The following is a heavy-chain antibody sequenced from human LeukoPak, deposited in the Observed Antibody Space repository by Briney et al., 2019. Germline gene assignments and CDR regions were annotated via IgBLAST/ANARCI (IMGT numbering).Heavy chain of an antibody. V-gene: IGHV1-46*01. CDR3: ARDKICSSTSCYNWFDP. Sequence: ASVKVSCKASGYTFTSYYMHWVRQAPGQGLEWMGIINPSGGSTSYAQKFQGRVTMTSVPSTSPDYMELSNMRSEDTAVYYCARDKICSSTSCYNWFDPWGQGTLVTVSS. CDR1: GYTFTSYY. D-gene: IGHD2-2*01. J-gene: IGHJ5*02. CDR2: INPSGGST.